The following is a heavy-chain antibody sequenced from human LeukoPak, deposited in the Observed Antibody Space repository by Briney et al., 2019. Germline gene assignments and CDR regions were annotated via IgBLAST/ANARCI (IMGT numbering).Heavy chain of an antibody. Sequence: GGSLRLSCAASGFTFSSYGMHWVRQAPGKGLEWVAVISYDGSNKYYADSVKGRFTISRDNSKNTLYLQMNSLRAEDTAVYYCAKDNYYDSSGHVDYWGQGTLVTVSS. D-gene: IGHD3-22*01. V-gene: IGHV3-30*18. CDR2: ISYDGSNK. CDR3: AKDNYYDSSGHVDY. J-gene: IGHJ4*02. CDR1: GFTFSSYG.